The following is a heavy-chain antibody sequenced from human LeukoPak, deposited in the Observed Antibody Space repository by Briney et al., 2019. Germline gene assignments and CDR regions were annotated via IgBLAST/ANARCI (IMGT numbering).Heavy chain of an antibody. CDR3: ARLAGVAAAGTGDDY. J-gene: IGHJ4*02. V-gene: IGHV4-59*08. D-gene: IGHD6-13*01. Sequence: SETLSLTCTVSGGSISSYHWSWIRQPPGKGLEWIGYIYYSGSTNYNPSLKSRVTISVDTSKNQFSLKLSSVTAADTAVYYCARLAGVAAAGTGDDYWGQGTLVTVSS. CDR1: GGSISSYH. CDR2: IYYSGST.